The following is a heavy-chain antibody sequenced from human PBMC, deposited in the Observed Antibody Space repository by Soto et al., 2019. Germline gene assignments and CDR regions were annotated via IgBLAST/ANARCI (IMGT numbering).Heavy chain of an antibody. CDR1: GGTFSSYA. Sequence: QVQLVQSGAEVKKPGSSVKVSCKASGGTFSSYAISWVRQAPGQGLEWMGGIIPIFGTANYAQKFQGRVTITADESTSTPYMELSSLRSEHTPVYYCARHVPAAGYYYGMDVWGQGTTVTGSS. D-gene: IGHD2-2*01. V-gene: IGHV1-69*12. CDR3: ARHVPAAGYYYGMDV. J-gene: IGHJ6*02. CDR2: IIPIFGTA.